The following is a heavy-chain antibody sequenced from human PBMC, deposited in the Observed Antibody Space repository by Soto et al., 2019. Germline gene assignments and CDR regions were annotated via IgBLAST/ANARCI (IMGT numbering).Heavy chain of an antibody. CDR2: IYYSGST. Sequence: SPTLSLTCTVSGGSISSYYWSWIRQPPGKGLEWIGYIYYSGSTNYNPSLKSRVTISVDTSKNQFSLKLSSVTAADTAVYYCARGFTVTPEGAFDIWGQGTMVTVSS. CDR3: ARGFTVTPEGAFDI. D-gene: IGHD4-17*01. J-gene: IGHJ3*02. V-gene: IGHV4-59*01. CDR1: GGSISSYY.